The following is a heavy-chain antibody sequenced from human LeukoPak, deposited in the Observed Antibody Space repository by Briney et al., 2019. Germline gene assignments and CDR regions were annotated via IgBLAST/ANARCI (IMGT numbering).Heavy chain of an antibody. J-gene: IGHJ5*02. V-gene: IGHV1-69*13. CDR2: IIPIFGTA. Sequence: SVKVSCKASGGAFSSYAISWVRQAPGQGLEWMGGIIPIFGTANYAQKFQGRVTITADESTSTAYMELSSLRSENTAVYYCARAAIPDPRRDGYNWGFDPWGQGTLVTVSS. D-gene: IGHD5-24*01. CDR1: GGAFSSYA. CDR3: ARAAIPDPRRDGYNWGFDP.